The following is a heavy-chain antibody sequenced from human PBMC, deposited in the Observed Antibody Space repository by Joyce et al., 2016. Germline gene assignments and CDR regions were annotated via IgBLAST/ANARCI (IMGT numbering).Heavy chain of an antibody. Sequence: QLQLVQSEAEVKKPGASVKVSCKASGYTFNTYGINWVRQAPGQGLEWMGGISPYKDDPNYAQKFQCRVTMTTDTSTSTAFLELRSLRSDDTAVYYCARELNSGYHYYGVDVWGQGTTVTVSS. V-gene: IGHV1-18*01. CDR3: ARELNSGYHYYGVDV. CDR2: ISPYKDDP. J-gene: IGHJ6*02. D-gene: IGHD6-19*01. CDR1: GYTFNTYG.